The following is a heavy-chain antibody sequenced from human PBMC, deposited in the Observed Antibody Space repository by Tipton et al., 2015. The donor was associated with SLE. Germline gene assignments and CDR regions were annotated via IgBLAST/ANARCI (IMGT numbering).Heavy chain of an antibody. J-gene: IGHJ5*02. Sequence: GSLRLSCAASGFTFSSYWMHWVRQAPGKGLVWVSRSNSDGSSTSYADSVKGRFTISRDNAKNTLYLQMNSLRAEDTAVYYCARGSTMVQGVGWFDPWGQGTLVTVSS. D-gene: IGHD3-10*01. CDR1: GFTFSSYW. CDR3: ARGSTMVQGVGWFDP. V-gene: IGHV3-74*01. CDR2: SNSDGSST.